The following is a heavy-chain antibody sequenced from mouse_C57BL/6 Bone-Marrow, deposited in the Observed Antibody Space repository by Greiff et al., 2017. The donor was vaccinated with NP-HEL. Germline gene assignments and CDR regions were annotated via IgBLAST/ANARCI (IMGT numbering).Heavy chain of an antibody. V-gene: IGHV14-3*01. D-gene: IGHD1-1*02. Sequence: EVQGVESVAELVRPGASVKLSCTASGFNIKNTYMHRVKQRPEQGLEWIGRIDPANGNTKYAPKFQGKATITADTSSNTAYLQLSSLTSEDTAIYYCARDMVVKDYFDYWGQGTTLTVSS. J-gene: IGHJ2*01. CDR1: GFNIKNTY. CDR2: IDPANGNT. CDR3: ARDMVVKDYFDY.